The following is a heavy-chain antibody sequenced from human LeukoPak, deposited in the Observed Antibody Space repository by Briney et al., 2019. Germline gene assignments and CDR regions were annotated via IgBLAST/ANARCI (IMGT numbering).Heavy chain of an antibody. J-gene: IGHJ4*02. V-gene: IGHV1-18*01. D-gene: IGHD3-10*01. CDR3: ARPATYGSGSYYIL. CDR1: GYTFTSYG. CDR2: ISAYNGNT. Sequence: ASVTVSCKASGYTFTSYGISWVRQAPGQGLEWMGWISAYNGNTNYAQKLQGRVTMTTDTSTSTAYMELRSLRSDDTAVYYCARPATYGSGSYYILWGQGTLVTVSS.